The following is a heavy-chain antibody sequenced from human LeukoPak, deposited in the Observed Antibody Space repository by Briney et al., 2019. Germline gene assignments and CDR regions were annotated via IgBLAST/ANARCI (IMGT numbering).Heavy chain of an antibody. CDR1: GYTFTGYY. V-gene: IGHV1-2*02. D-gene: IGHD3-3*01. Sequence: ASVKVSCKASGYTFTGYYMHWVRQAPGQGLEWMGWINPNSGGTNYAQKFQGRVTMTRDTSISTAYMELSRLRSDDTAVYYCAREVGRVYDFWSGYNDAFDIWGQGTMVTVSS. CDR3: AREVGRVYDFWSGYNDAFDI. J-gene: IGHJ3*02. CDR2: INPNSGGT.